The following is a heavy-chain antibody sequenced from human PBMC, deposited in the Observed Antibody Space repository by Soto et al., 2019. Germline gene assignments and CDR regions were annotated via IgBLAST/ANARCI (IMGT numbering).Heavy chain of an antibody. Sequence: QVQLVQSGAEEKKPGASVKVSCKASGYTFTSYAMHWVRQAPGQRLEWMGWINAGNGNTKYSQKFQGRVTITRDTSASTAYRELSSLRSEDTAVYYCARMGRDGSNPTALGQGNLVTVSA. CDR1: GYTFTSYA. J-gene: IGHJ5*02. D-gene: IGHD3-10*01. CDR3: ARMGRDGSNPTA. V-gene: IGHV1-3*05. CDR2: INAGNGNT.